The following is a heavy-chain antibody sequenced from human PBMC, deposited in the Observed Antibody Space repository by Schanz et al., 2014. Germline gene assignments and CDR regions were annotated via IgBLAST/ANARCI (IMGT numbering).Heavy chain of an antibody. CDR1: GGSFSGYY. D-gene: IGHD2-2*01. Sequence: QVQLRQWGAGLLRPSETLSLTCAVYGGSFSGYYWSWIRQPPGKGLEWIAEINHGGSTNYNPSLKSRVTIAVATSKNHSSLNLSSVTAADTAVYYCARAARRTRVVPLYFDYWGQGTLVAVSS. V-gene: IGHV4-34*01. J-gene: IGHJ4*02. CDR2: INHGGST. CDR3: ARAARRTRVVPLYFDY.